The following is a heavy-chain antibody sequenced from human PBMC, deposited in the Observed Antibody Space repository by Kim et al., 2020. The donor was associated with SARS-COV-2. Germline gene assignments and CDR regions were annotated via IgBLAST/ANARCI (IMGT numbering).Heavy chain of an antibody. CDR2: IYYSGST. Sequence: SETLSLTCTVSGGSISSSSYYWGWIRQPPGKGLEWIGSIYYSGSTYYNPSLKSRVTISVDTSKNQFSLKLSSVTAADTAVYYCARHFLAGVYPGITIFGVVIKERLGYMDVWGKGTTVTVSS. J-gene: IGHJ6*03. V-gene: IGHV4-39*01. CDR3: ARHFLAGVYPGITIFGVVIKERLGYMDV. D-gene: IGHD3-3*01. CDR1: GGSISSSSYY.